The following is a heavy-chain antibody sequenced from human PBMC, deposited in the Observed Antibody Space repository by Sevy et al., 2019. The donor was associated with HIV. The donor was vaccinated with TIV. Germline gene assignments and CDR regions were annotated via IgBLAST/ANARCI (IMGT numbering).Heavy chain of an antibody. Sequence: ASVKVSCKASGYTFTGYYMHWVRQAPGQGLEWMGWINPNSGGTNYAQKFQGWVTMTRDTSISTAYMELSRLRSDDTAVYYCARDKLLDTAMAPYYYYGMDAWGQGTTVTVSS. V-gene: IGHV1-2*04. CDR2: INPNSGGT. CDR3: ARDKLLDTAMAPYYYYGMDA. D-gene: IGHD5-18*01. J-gene: IGHJ6*02. CDR1: GYTFTGYY.